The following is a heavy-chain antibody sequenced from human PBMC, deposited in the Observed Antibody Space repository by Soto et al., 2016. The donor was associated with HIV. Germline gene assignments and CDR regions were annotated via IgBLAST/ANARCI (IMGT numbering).Heavy chain of an antibody. D-gene: IGHD3-22*01. CDR2: IGSSSNYI. CDR3: ARGYYYDSSGYYYLY. V-gene: IGHV3-21*01. CDR1: GFTFSSYS. J-gene: IGHJ4*02. Sequence: EVQLVESGGGLVKPGGSLRLSCAASGFTFSSYSMNWVRQAPGKGLEWVSSIGSSSNYIYYADSVKGRFTISRDNAKNSLYLQMNSLRAEDTAVYYCARGYYYDSSGYYYLYWGQGTLVTVS.